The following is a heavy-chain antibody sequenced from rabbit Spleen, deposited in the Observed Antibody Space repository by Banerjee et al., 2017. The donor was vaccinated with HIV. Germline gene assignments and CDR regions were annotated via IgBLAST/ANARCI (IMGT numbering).Heavy chain of an antibody. CDR3: ARDTGSSFSTYGMDL. D-gene: IGHD8-1*01. J-gene: IGHJ6*01. V-gene: IGHV1S45*01. Sequence: EQLEESGGDLVTPGGTLTLTCTASGIDFSGNSYMCWVRQAPGKGLEWIVCIDSGSSGFTYFASWAKGRFTISKSSSTSVTLQMTSLTAADTATYFCARDTGSSFSTYGMDLWGQGTLVTVS. CDR2: IDSGSSGFT. CDR1: GIDFSGNSY.